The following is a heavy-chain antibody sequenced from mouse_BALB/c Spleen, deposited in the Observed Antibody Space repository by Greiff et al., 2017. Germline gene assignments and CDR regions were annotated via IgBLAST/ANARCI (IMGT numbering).Heavy chain of an antibody. D-gene: IGHD1-1*01. J-gene: IGHJ2*01. CDR3: ARGGYYGGDS. CDR2: IDPENGNT. CDR1: GFNIKDYY. Sequence: VQLQQSGAELVRPGALVKLSCKASGFNIKDYYMHWVKQRPEQGLEWIGWIDPENGNTIYDPKFQGKASITADTSSNTAYLQLSSLTSEDTAVEYCARGGYYGGDSWGQGTTLTVSS. V-gene: IGHV14-1*02.